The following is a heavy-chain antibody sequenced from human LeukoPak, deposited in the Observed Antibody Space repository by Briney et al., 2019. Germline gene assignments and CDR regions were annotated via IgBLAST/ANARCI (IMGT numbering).Heavy chain of an antibody. CDR1: GFSFRTYA. D-gene: IGHD3-22*01. J-gene: IGHJ4*02. CDR2: ISGSGATT. CDR3: VRESTSSGYYYAPDY. V-gene: IGHV3-23*01. Sequence: PGGSLRLSCAVSGFSFRTYAMTWVRQAPGKGLEWVSSISGSGATTYNADPLKGRFTISRDNSKNTLYLQMNSLRAEDTAVYYCVRESTSSGYYYAPDYWGQGTLVTVS.